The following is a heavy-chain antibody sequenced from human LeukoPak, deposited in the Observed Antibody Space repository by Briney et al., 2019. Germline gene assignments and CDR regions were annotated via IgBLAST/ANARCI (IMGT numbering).Heavy chain of an antibody. CDR3: AKRSGSYGYYYYMDV. CDR2: ISGSGGGT. J-gene: IGHJ6*03. V-gene: IGHV3-23*01. Sequence: AGGSLRLSCAASGFTFSSYAMSWVRQAPGKGLEWVSAISGSGGGTYYADSVKGRFTISRDNSKNTLYLQMNSLRAEDTAVYYCAKRSGSYGYYYYMDVWGKGTTVTVTS. D-gene: IGHD1-26*01. CDR1: GFTFSSYA.